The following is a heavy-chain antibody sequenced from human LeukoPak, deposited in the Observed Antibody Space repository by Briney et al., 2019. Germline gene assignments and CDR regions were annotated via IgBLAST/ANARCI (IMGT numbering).Heavy chain of an antibody. CDR2: INHSGST. Sequence: SETLSLTCAVYGGSFSGYYWSWIRQPPGKGLEWIGEINHSGSTNYNPSLKSRVTISVDTSKNQFSLKLSSVTAADTAVYYCAREEGCSSTSCYTVYWGQGTLVTVSS. J-gene: IGHJ4*02. CDR3: AREEGCSSTSCYTVY. D-gene: IGHD2-2*02. V-gene: IGHV4-34*01. CDR1: GGSFSGYY.